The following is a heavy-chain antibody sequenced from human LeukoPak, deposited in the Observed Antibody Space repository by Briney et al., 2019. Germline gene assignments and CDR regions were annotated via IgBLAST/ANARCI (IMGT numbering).Heavy chain of an antibody. Sequence: GGSLRLSCAASGFTFDDYGMSWVRQAPGKGLEWVSGINWNGGSTGYADSVKGRFTISRDNAKNSLYLQMNSLRAEDTALYYCARVNYGSGSYTYYFDYWGQGTLVTVSS. CDR3: ARVNYGSGSYTYYFDY. CDR1: GFTFDDYG. V-gene: IGHV3-20*04. J-gene: IGHJ4*02. D-gene: IGHD3-10*01. CDR2: INWNGGST.